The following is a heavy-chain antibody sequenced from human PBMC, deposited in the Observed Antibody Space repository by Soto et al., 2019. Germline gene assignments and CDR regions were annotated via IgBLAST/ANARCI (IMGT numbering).Heavy chain of an antibody. V-gene: IGHV1-69*13. Sequence: ASVKVSCKASGGTFSNYAIDWVRQAPGQGLEWMGGITPVFGTANYAQKFQGRITVTADESTSTAYMELRSLRSEDTAVYYCARGVHYDSSGYYYFYRGKGTLVTVSS. CDR3: ARGVHYDSSGYYYFY. J-gene: IGHJ4*02. CDR1: GGTFSNYA. CDR2: ITPVFGTA. D-gene: IGHD3-22*01.